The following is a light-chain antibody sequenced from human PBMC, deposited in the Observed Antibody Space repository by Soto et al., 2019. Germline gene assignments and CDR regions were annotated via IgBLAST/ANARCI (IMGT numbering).Light chain of an antibody. J-gene: IGLJ2*01. CDR2: GNS. V-gene: IGLV1-40*01. CDR3: QSYDSSLSGSVV. Sequence: QSVLTQPPSVSGAPGRGVPFSGLGGGSNMGEGYDVHWYQQLPGTAPKLLIYGNSNRPSGVPDRFSGSKSGTSASLAITGLQAEDEADYYCQSYDSSLSGSVVFGGGTKLTVL. CDR1: GSNMGEGYD.